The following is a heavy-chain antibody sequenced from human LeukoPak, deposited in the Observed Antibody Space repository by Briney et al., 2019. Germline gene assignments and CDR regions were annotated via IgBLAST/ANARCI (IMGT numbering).Heavy chain of an antibody. D-gene: IGHD4-17*01. CDR3: ASGLYGDSDFDY. CDR1: GFTFSSYS. CDR2: ISSSSSYI. J-gene: IGHJ4*02. V-gene: IGHV3-21*01. Sequence: MAGGSLRLSCAASGFTFSSYSMNWVRQAPGKGLEWVSSISSSSSYIYYADSVKSRFTISRDNAKNSLYLQMNSLRAEDTAVYYCASGLYGDSDFDYWGQGTLVTVSS.